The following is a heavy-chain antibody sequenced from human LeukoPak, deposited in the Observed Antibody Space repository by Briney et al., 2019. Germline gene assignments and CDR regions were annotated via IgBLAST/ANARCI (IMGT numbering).Heavy chain of an antibody. Sequence: GGSLRLSCAASGFTFSSYWMSWVRQAPGKGLEWVSSISSSSSYIYYADSVKGRFTISRDNAKNSLYLQMNSLRAEDTAVYYCARVSTNSGYDFPFDYWGQGTLVTVSS. CDR1: GFTFSSYW. D-gene: IGHD5-12*01. V-gene: IGHV3-21*01. CDR3: ARVSTNSGYDFPFDY. J-gene: IGHJ4*02. CDR2: ISSSSSYI.